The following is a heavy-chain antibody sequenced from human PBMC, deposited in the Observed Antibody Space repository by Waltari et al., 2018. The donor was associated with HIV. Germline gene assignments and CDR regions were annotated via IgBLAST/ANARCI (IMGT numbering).Heavy chain of an antibody. V-gene: IGHV4-61*02. CDR2: SHASGRT. D-gene: IGHD5-18*01. CDR1: GVSISGGGYY. CDR3: ARGPTAMVTFDS. J-gene: IGHJ4*02. Sequence: VQLQESGPGLVKPSQTLSLTCTVSGVSISGGGYYWSWVRQPAGKGLEWIGRSHASGRTNYNPSLRSRVTISVDASKNQFSLKLTSVTAADTAVYFCARGPTAMVTFDSWGQGTLVTVSS.